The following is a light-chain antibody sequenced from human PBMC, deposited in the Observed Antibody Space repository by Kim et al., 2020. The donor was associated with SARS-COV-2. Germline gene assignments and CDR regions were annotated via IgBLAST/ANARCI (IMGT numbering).Light chain of an antibody. J-gene: IGLJ3*02. CDR3: TAWDSSLSAWV. Sequence: QAGLTPPPSVSKGLRQTATLSCTGSSSNVGNEGAAWLQQHQGHPPKLLSDRNNNRPSGISERLSASRSGNTASLTITGLQPEDEADYYCTAWDSSLSAWVFGGGTQLTVL. CDR2: RNN. V-gene: IGLV10-54*01. CDR1: SSNVGNEG.